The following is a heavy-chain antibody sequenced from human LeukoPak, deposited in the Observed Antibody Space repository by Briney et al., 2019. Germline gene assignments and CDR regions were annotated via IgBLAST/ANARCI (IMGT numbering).Heavy chain of an antibody. V-gene: IGHV4-59*01. CDR3: ARDDY. CDR1: GGSISSYY. Sequence: SETLSLTCTVSGGSISSYYWSWIRQPPGKGLEWIGYIYYSGSTNYNPSLKSRVTISVDTSKNQFSLKLSSVTAADTAVYYCARDDYWGQGTLVTVSS. J-gene: IGHJ4*02. CDR2: IYYSGST.